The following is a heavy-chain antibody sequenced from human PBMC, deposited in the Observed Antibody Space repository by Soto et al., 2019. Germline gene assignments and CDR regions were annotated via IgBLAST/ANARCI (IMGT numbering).Heavy chain of an antibody. D-gene: IGHD3-3*01. V-gene: IGHV3-7*01. CDR2: IKQDGSEK. CDR1: GFTFSSYW. J-gene: IGHJ3*02. CDR3: AREDLGLYYDFWSGYSKDAFDI. Sequence: GGSLRLSCAASGFTFSSYWMSWVRQAPGKGLEWVANIKQDGSEKYYVDSVKGRFTISRDNAKNSLYLQMNSLRAEDTAVYYCAREDLGLYYDFWSGYSKDAFDIWGQGTMVTVSS.